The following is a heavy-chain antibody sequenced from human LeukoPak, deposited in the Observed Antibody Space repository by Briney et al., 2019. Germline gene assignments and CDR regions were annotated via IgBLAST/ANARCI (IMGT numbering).Heavy chain of an antibody. CDR2: ISSSSSYI. J-gene: IGHJ3*02. V-gene: IGHV3-21*01. D-gene: IGHD6-13*01. CDR1: GFTFSSYS. CDR3: ARAVEVGIAAAGTAAFDI. Sequence: GGSLRLSCAAPGFTFSSYSMNWVRQAPGKGLEWVSSISSSSSYIYYADSVKGRFTISRDNAKNSLYLQMNSLRAEDTAVYYCARAVEVGIAAAGTAAFDIWGQGTMVTVSS.